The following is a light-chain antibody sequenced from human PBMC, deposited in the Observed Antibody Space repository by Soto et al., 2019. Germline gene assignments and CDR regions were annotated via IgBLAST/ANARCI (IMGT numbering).Light chain of an antibody. Sequence: DIQMTQSPSFLSASVGDRVTITCRASETIGTYLTWYQKKPGQAPHVLIYAATTLQTWIPSRFSGSGSGTEFPLTINGLQAEEFATYSCQERYNSILFAFG. CDR3: QERYNSILFA. CDR1: ETIGTY. CDR2: AAT. V-gene: IGKV1-39*01. J-gene: IGKJ5*01.